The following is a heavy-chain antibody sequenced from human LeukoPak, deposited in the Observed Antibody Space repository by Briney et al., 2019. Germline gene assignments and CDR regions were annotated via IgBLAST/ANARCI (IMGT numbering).Heavy chain of an antibody. D-gene: IGHD3-22*01. CDR2: IYSGGST. Sequence: GGSLRLSCAASGFTVSSNYMGWVRQAPGKGLEWVSVIYSGGSTYYADSVKGRFTISRHNSKNTLYLQMNSLRAEDTAVYYCARRNYYDSSGPDAFDIWGQGTMVTVSS. V-gene: IGHV3-53*04. CDR3: ARRNYYDSSGPDAFDI. J-gene: IGHJ3*02. CDR1: GFTVSSNY.